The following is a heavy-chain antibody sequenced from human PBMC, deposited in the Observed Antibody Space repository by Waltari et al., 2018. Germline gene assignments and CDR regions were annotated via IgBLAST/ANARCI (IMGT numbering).Heavy chain of an antibody. D-gene: IGHD6-6*01. V-gene: IGHV3-74*01. Sequence: EVQLVESGGGLIQPGGSLRLSCAASGFTVSSNYMSWVRQAPGKGLVWVSRINSDGSSTSYADSVKGRFTISRDNAKNTLYLQMNSLRAEDTAVYYCARDLDRFLISSSAGYWGQGTLVTVSS. CDR2: INSDGSST. J-gene: IGHJ4*02. CDR1: GFTVSSNY. CDR3: ARDLDRFLISSSAGY.